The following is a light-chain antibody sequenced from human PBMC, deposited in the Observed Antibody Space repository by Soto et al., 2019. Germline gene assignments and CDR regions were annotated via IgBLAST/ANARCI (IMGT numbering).Light chain of an antibody. V-gene: IGKV3-11*01. CDR1: QDVGKY. CDR2: DTS. J-gene: IGKJ1*01. CDR3: QHYDNSRGT. Sequence: EIVLTQSPATLSLSPGERATLSCRASQDVGKYLAWYQQNPGQAPRLLIYDTSNRASGIPDRFSGRGSGTDFTLTIIRLEPEDFAVYYCQHYDNSRGTFGQGTKVDIK.